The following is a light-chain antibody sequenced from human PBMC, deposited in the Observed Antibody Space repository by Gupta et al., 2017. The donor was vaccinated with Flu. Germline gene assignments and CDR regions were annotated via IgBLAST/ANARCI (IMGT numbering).Light chain of an antibody. CDR2: DVN. Sequence: QSALTQPASVSGSPGQAITISCSGISSDVSGYDFVSWYQHYPGKAPKLMISDVNTRPSGVSNRFSGSKSANTASLTISGLQAEDEADYYCISYTSRHTFVFGTGTKGTVL. CDR3: ISYTSRHTFV. J-gene: IGLJ1*01. CDR1: SSDVSGYDF. V-gene: IGLV2-14*01.